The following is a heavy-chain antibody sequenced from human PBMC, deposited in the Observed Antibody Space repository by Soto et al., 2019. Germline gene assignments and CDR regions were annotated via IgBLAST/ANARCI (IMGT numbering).Heavy chain of an antibody. CDR2: ISYDGARK. D-gene: IGHD6-19*01. CDR1: GFSLDNHD. J-gene: IGHJ6*02. CDR3: AKDLRPGIPVSAPSYQYGLDV. V-gene: IGHV3-30*18. Sequence: QEQLVESGGGVVQPGTSLRLSCAASGFSLDNHDMHWVRQAPGKGLEWLAVISYDGARKHSADSVKGRYSISRDNSQNTLYLEINILRLEDTAVYYCAKDLRPGIPVSAPSYQYGLDVWGQGTTVTVSS.